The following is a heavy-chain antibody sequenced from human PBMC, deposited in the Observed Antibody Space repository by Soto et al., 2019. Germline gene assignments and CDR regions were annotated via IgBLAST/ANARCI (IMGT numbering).Heavy chain of an antibody. Sequence: GESLKISCAASGFTFSTYAMSWGRQAPGKGLVWVSAISGSGGSTFYADSVKGRFTISRDNYMNTLYLQMNSLRTGDTAVYYCAHPRGFGVFDAYDIWGPGTMVTVSS. J-gene: IGHJ3*02. CDR2: ISGSGGST. CDR1: GFTFSTYA. V-gene: IGHV3-23*01. D-gene: IGHD3-10*01. CDR3: AHPRGFGVFDAYDI.